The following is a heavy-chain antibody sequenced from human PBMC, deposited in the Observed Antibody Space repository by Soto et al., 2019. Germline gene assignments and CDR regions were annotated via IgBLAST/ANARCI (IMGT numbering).Heavy chain of an antibody. CDR3: AREAVAGRPFCY. CDR2: INPNSGGT. CDR1: GYTFTAYY. D-gene: IGHD6-19*01. V-gene: IGHV1-2*04. J-gene: IGHJ4*02. Sequence: QVQLVQSGAEVKKPGASVKVSCKASGYTFTAYYIHWVRQAPGQGLEWMGWINPNSGGTNYAQNFQGWVTMTRDTSISTAYMEVSRRKSDDTAVYDCAREAVAGRPFCYWGKGTLVTVSS.